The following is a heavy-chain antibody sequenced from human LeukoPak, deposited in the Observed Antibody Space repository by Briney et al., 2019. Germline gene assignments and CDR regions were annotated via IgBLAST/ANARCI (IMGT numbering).Heavy chain of an antibody. J-gene: IGHJ3*02. CDR3: ARGVVVAATRRAPFDI. CDR1: GGSISSGGYY. V-gene: IGHV4-31*03. CDR2: IYYSGST. Sequence: SQTLSLTCTVSGGSISSGGYYWSWIRQHPGKGLEWIGYIYYSGSTYYNPSLKSRVTISVDTSKNQFSLKLSSVTAADTAVYYCARGVVVAATRRAPFDIWGQGTMVTVSS. D-gene: IGHD2-15*01.